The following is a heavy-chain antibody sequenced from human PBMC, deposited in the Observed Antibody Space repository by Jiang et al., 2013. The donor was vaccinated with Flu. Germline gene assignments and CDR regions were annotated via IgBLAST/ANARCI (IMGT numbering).Heavy chain of an antibody. Sequence: DSGGSTYYADSVKGRFTISRDNSKNTLYLQMNSLRAEDTAVYYCAKEQQWLVLRYWGQGTLVTVSS. D-gene: IGHD6-19*01. V-gene: IGHV3-23*01. CDR3: AKEQQWLVLRY. CDR2: DSGGST. J-gene: IGHJ4*02.